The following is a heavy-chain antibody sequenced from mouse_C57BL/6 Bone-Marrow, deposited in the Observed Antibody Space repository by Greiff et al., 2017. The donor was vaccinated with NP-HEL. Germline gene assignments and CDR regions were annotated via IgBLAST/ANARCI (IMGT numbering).Heavy chain of an antibody. J-gene: IGHJ1*03. CDR1: YTSSRRVH. V-gene: IGHV1-87*01. Sequence: VQRVESGPELARPWASVKISCQAFYTSSRRVHFAIRDTNYWMRWVKQRSGQGLEWIGAIYPGNGDTSYNQKFKGKATLTADKSSSTAYMQLSSLTSEDSAVYYCAWAYHSNRGYFDVWGTGTTVTVSS. CDR2: GQGLEWIG. CDR3: SEDSAVYYCAWAYHSNRGYFDV. D-gene: IGHD2-5*01.